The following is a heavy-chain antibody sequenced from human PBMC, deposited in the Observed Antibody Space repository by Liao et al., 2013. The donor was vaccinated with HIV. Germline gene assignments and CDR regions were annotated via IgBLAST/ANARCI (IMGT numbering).Heavy chain of an antibody. D-gene: IGHD2-21*01. CDR3: ARVLLSYCGGDLLILVGDAFDV. J-gene: IGHJ3*01. V-gene: IGHV4-34*01. CDR1: GGSFTDYF. CDR2: IHHGGTT. Sequence: QVQLDQWGTELLKPSETLSVSCAVYGGSFTDYFWNWIRQSPGKGLEWIGEIHHGGTTNINPSLKSRVTMSVDTSKSQFSLNVSSVTAADAAVYYCARVLLSYCGGDLLILVGDAFDVWGQGTSVTVSS.